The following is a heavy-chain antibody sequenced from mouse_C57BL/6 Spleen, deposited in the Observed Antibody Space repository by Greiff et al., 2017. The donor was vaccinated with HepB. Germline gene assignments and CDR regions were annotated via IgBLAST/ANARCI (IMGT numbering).Heavy chain of an antibody. V-gene: IGHV5-16*01. CDR3: ARNYYGYGSWYFDV. Sequence: EVMLVESEGGLVQPGSSMKLSCTASGFTFSDYYMAWVRQVPEKGLEWVANINYDGSSTYYLDSLKSRFIISRDNAKNILYLQMSSLKSEDTATYYCARNYYGYGSWYFDVWGTGTTVTVSS. J-gene: IGHJ1*03. D-gene: IGHD2-2*01. CDR2: INYDGSST. CDR1: GFTFSDYY.